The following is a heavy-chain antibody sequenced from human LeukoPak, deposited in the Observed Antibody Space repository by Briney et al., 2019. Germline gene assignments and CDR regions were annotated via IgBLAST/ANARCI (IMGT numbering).Heavy chain of an antibody. V-gene: IGHV4-39*07. Sequence: PSETLSLTCTVSGGSISSSSYYRGWIRQPPGKGLEWIGSIYYSGSTYYNPSLESRVSISVDTSKRQFSLDLSSVTAADTAVYYCARRVAATGMVDSWGQGTLVTVSS. CDR3: ARRVAATGMVDS. CDR1: GGSISSSSYY. CDR2: IYYSGST. J-gene: IGHJ4*02. D-gene: IGHD6-25*01.